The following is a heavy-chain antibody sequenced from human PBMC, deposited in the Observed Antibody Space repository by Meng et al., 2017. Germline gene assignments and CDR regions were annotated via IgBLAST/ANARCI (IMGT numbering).Heavy chain of an antibody. J-gene: IGHJ4*02. D-gene: IGHD3-10*01. CDR1: GFTFSSYA. V-gene: IGHV3-30*01. Sequence: LSLTCAASGFTFSSYAMHWVRQAPGKGLEWVAVISYDGSNKYYADSVKGRFTISRDNSKNTLYLQMNSLRAEDTAVYYCARDSEKTYCYGSGSYSFFDYWGQGTLVTVSS. CDR2: ISYDGSNK. CDR3: ARDSEKTYCYGSGSYSFFDY.